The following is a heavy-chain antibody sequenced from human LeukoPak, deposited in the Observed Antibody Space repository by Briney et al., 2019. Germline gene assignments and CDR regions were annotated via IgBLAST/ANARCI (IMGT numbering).Heavy chain of an antibody. D-gene: IGHD6-13*01. CDR3: AKDGYSSSWYVSLNYYGMDV. CDR1: GFTFSSYA. Sequence: GGSLRLSCAASGFTFSSYAMSWVRQAPGKGLEWVSAISGGGGSTYYADSVKGRFTISRDNSKNTLYLQMNSLRAEDTAVYYCAKDGYSSSWYVSLNYYGMDVWGQGTTVTVSS. CDR2: ISGGGGST. V-gene: IGHV3-23*01. J-gene: IGHJ6*02.